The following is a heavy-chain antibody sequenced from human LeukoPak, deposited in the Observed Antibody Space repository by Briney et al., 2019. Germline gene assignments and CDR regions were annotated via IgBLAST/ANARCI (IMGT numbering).Heavy chain of an antibody. Sequence: GGSLRLSCAASGFTFSTYAMSWVRQAPGKGLEWVSTFSGSGGRTLYADPVKGRFVISRDNFKNTLYLQMNSLRAEDTAVYYCAKVTSSYNYFDYWGQGAPVTVSS. D-gene: IGHD2-2*01. CDR3: AKVTSSYNYFDY. CDR2: FSGSGGRT. CDR1: GFTFSTYA. V-gene: IGHV3-23*01. J-gene: IGHJ4*02.